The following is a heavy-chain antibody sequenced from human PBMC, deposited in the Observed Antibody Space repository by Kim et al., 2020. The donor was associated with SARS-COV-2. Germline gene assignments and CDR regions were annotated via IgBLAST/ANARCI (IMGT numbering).Heavy chain of an antibody. CDR3: ARGQGGAAARNFDY. CDR2: INHSGSI. J-gene: IGHJ4*02. D-gene: IGHD6-13*01. CDR1: GGSFSGYY. Sequence: SETLSLTCAVYGGSFSGYYWSWIRQPPGKGLEWIGEINHSGSINYNPSLKSRVTISVDTSKNQFSLKLSSVTAAATAVYYCARGQGGAAARNFDYWGQGT. V-gene: IGHV4-34*01.